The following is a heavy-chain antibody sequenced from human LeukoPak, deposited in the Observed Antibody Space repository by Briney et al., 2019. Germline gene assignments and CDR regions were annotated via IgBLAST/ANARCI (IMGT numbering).Heavy chain of an antibody. J-gene: IGHJ3*02. CDR3: ASEVSNAFDI. Sequence: SETLSLTCTVSGGSISSYYWSWIRQPPGKGLEWIGEINHSGSTNYNPSLKSRVTISVDTSKNQFSLKLSSVTAADTAVYYCASEVSNAFDIWGQGTMVTVSS. D-gene: IGHD1-14*01. V-gene: IGHV4-34*01. CDR2: INHSGST. CDR1: GGSISSYY.